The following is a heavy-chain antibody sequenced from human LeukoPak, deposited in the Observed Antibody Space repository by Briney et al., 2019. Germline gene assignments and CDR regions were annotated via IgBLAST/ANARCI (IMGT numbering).Heavy chain of an antibody. CDR1: GFTFDDYA. Sequence: GGSLRLSCAASGFTFDDYAIHWVRQAPGKGLEWVSGISWNSGSMGYADSVKGRFIISRNNAKNSLYLQMNSLRAEDTAVYYCARGSRDNVAYFKYWGQGTLVTVSS. CDR3: ARGSRDNVAYFKY. CDR2: ISWNSGSM. J-gene: IGHJ1*01. V-gene: IGHV3-9*01. D-gene: IGHD1-1*01.